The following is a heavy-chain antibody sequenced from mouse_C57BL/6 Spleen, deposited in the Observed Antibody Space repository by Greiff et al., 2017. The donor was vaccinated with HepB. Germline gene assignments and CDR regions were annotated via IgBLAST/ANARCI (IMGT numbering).Heavy chain of an antibody. Sequence: VQLQQSGAELVRPGASVKLSCTASGFNIKDYYMHWVKQRPEQGLEWIGRIDPEDGDTEYAPKLQGKATMTADTSSNTAYLQLSSLTSEETAVYYCTIDYDAYWYCDVWGTGTTVTVSS. J-gene: IGHJ1*03. V-gene: IGHV14-1*01. CDR2: IDPEDGDT. CDR3: TIDYDAYWYCDV. CDR1: GFNIKDYY. D-gene: IGHD2-4*01.